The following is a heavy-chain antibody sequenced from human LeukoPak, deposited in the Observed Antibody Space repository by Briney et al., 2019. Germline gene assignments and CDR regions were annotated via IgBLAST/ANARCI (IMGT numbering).Heavy chain of an antibody. Sequence: GESLKISCKGSGYSFTSYWIGWVRQMPGKGLEWMGIIYPGDSDTRYSPSFQGQVTISADKSISTAYLQWSSLKASDTAMYYCARDLGYCTNGVCYRGVDYWGQGTLVTVSS. CDR1: GYSFTSYW. CDR3: ARDLGYCTNGVCYRGVDY. J-gene: IGHJ4*02. D-gene: IGHD2-8*01. V-gene: IGHV5-51*01. CDR2: IYPGDSDT.